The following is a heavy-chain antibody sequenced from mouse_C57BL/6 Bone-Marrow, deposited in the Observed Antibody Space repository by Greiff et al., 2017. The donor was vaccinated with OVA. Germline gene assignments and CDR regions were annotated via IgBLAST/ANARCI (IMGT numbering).Heavy chain of an antibody. J-gene: IGHJ4*01. CDR3: ASLYYSNPGYAMDY. D-gene: IGHD2-5*01. V-gene: IGHV1-54*01. Sequence: QVQLQQSEAELVRPGTSVKVSCKASGYAFTNYLIEWVKQRPGQGLEWIGVINPGSGGTNYNEKFKGKATLTADKSSSTAYMQLSSLTSEDSAVYFCASLYYSNPGYAMDYWGQGTSVTVSS. CDR2: INPGSGGT. CDR1: GYAFTNYL.